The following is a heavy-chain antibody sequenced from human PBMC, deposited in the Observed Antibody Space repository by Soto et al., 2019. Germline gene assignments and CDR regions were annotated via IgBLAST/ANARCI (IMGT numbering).Heavy chain of an antibody. J-gene: IGHJ6*02. CDR3: ARDRVVPAALYYYSGMDV. Sequence: SVKVSCKASGGTFSSYAISWVRQAPGQGLEWMGGIIPIFGTANYAQKFQGRVTITADKSTSTAYMELSSLRSEDTAVYYCARDRVVPAALYYYSGMDVWGQGTTVTVPS. CDR1: GGTFSSYA. V-gene: IGHV1-69*06. D-gene: IGHD2-2*01. CDR2: IIPIFGTA.